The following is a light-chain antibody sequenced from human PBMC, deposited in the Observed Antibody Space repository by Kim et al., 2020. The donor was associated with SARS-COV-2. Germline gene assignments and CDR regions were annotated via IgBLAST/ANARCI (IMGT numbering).Light chain of an antibody. CDR3: MQGTQRPYT. CDR1: QSLVDSDGNTY. V-gene: IGKV2-30*01. Sequence: DVVMTQSPLSLTVTLGQPASISCRSSQSLVDSDGNTYLNWFQQRPGQSPRRLIYKVSNRDSGVPDRFSGSGSGTDFTLKINRVEAEDLGVYYCMQGTQRPYTFGQGTKLEI. J-gene: IGKJ2*01. CDR2: KVS.